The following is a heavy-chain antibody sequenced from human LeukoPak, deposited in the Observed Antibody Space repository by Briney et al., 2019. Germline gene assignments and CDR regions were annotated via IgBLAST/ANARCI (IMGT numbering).Heavy chain of an antibody. V-gene: IGHV3-21*01. D-gene: IGHD3-22*01. CDR1: GFTFSSYS. Sequence: PGGSLRLSCAASGFTFSSYSMNWVRQAPGKGLEWVSSISSSGSYIYYADSVKGRFTISRDNAKNSLYLQMNSLRAEDTAVYYCARDFLPYYDSSGYYYVAFDYWGQGTLVTVSS. CDR3: ARDFLPYYDSSGYYYVAFDY. CDR2: ISSSGSYI. J-gene: IGHJ4*02.